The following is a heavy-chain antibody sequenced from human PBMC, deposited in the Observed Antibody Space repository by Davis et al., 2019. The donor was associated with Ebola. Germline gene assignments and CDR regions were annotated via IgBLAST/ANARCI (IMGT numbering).Heavy chain of an antibody. CDR1: GFTFNSYA. Sequence: GGSLRLSCAASGFTFNSYAMSWVRQAPGKGLEWVSAISGSGGSTYYADSVKGRFSISRDNSKNTLYLQMNSLRSDDTAVYYCARVQDIVVAPAAIPYYGMDVWGQGTTVTVSS. CDR3: ARVQDIVVAPAAIPYYGMDV. V-gene: IGHV3-23*01. J-gene: IGHJ6*02. D-gene: IGHD2-2*02. CDR2: ISGSGGST.